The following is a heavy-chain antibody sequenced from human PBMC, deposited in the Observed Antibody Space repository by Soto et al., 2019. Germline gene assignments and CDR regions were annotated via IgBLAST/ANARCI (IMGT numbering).Heavy chain of an antibody. J-gene: IGHJ4*02. CDR1: GFTFSNYA. CDR3: AKDQGSTWYEIDY. D-gene: IGHD6-13*01. CDR2: ISGSGGST. V-gene: IGHV3-23*01. Sequence: GGSLRLSCAASGFTFSNYAVTWVRQAPGKGLEWVSTISGSGGSTYYADSVKGRFTISRDNSKNTLYLQMNSLRAEDTAVYYCAKDQGSTWYEIDYWGQGTLVTVSS.